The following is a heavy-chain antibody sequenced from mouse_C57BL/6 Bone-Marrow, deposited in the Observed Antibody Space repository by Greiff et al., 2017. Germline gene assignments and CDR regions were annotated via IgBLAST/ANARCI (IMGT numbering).Heavy chain of an antibody. CDR3: ARGPEDY. Sequence: FQLQQPGAELVRPGTSVKLSCKASGYTFTSSWMHWVKQRPGQGLEWIGVIDPSDSYTNYNQKFKGKATLTVDTSASTAYMQLSSLTSEDSAVYYCARGPEDYWGQGTSVTVSS. J-gene: IGHJ4*01. V-gene: IGHV1-59*01. CDR2: IDPSDSYT. CDR1: GYTFTSSW.